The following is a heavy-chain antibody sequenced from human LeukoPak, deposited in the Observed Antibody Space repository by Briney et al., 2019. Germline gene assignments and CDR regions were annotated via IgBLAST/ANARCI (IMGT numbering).Heavy chain of an antibody. CDR1: GFIFSNYR. D-gene: IGHD6-13*01. CDR2: ISSSGSTI. J-gene: IGHJ4*02. CDR3: ARGQYSSSWYLDY. Sequence: GGSLRLSCAASGFIFSNYRMTWVRQAPGRGLEWVSYISSSGSTIYYADSVKGRFTISRDNAKNSLYLQMNSLRAEDTAVYYCARGQYSSSWYLDYWGQGTLVTVSS. V-gene: IGHV3-48*04.